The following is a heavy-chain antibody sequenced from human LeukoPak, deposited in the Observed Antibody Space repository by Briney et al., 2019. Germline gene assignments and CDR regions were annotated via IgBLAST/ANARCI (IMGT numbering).Heavy chain of an antibody. Sequence: GGSLRLSCAASGFTFSAYGIHWVRQAPGKGLEWVAVISDDGSNKYYADSVKGRFTISRENSKNTLYLHMNSLRLEDTALYYCAKDADTATIIYWYFDLWGRGTLVTVSS. J-gene: IGHJ2*01. V-gene: IGHV3-30*18. CDR1: GFTFSAYG. D-gene: IGHD5-18*01. CDR2: ISDDGSNK. CDR3: AKDADTATIIYWYFDL.